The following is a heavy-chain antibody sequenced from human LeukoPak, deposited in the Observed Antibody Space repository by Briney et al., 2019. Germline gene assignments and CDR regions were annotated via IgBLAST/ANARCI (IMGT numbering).Heavy chain of an antibody. J-gene: IGHJ6*02. CDR1: GFSFSSHS. Sequence: PGGSLRLSCAASGFSFSSHSMNWVRQAPGKGLEWVSYISGSSTTIDYADSAKGRFIISRDNAKKSLYLQMNNLRAEDTAVYYCARGMTYYDFWSGYFDYYYYGMDVWGQGTTVTVSS. V-gene: IGHV3-48*01. CDR2: ISGSSTTI. CDR3: ARGMTYYDFWSGYFDYYYYGMDV. D-gene: IGHD3-3*01.